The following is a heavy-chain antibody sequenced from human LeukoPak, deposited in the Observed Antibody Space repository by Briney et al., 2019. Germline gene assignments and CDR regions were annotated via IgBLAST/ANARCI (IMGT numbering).Heavy chain of an antibody. CDR1: GYTFNSHG. CDR3: ARNKTTGGGGFDY. Sequence: GASVKVSCKASGYTFNSHGISWIRQAPGQGPEWMGWISGDYGYTKYAQKFQGRVTMTTDPSTDTSYMELRSLRSDDTAVYYCARNKTTGGGGFDYWGQGTLITVSS. D-gene: IGHD3-16*01. V-gene: IGHV1-18*04. CDR2: ISGDYGYT. J-gene: IGHJ4*02.